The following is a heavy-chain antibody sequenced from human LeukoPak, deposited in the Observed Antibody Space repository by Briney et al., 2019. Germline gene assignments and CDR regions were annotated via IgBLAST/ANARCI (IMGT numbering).Heavy chain of an antibody. J-gene: IGHJ4*02. D-gene: IGHD6-13*01. V-gene: IGHV3-30-3*01. CDR3: ARSDGYSSSWYVPDY. CDR2: ISYDGSNK. Sequence: GGSLRLSCAASGFTFSSYAMHWVRQAPGKGLEWVAVISYDGSNKYYADSVKGRFTISRDNSKNTLYLQMNSLRAEDTAVYYCARSDGYSSSWYVPDYWGQGTLVTVPS. CDR1: GFTFSSYA.